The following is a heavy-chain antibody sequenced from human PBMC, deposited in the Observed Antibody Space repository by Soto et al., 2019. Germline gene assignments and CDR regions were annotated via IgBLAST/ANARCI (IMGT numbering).Heavy chain of an antibody. CDR1: GGSISSYY. CDR2: IYYSGST. V-gene: IGHV4-59*01. D-gene: IGHD4-17*01. J-gene: IGHJ4*02. Sequence: SETLSLTCTVSGGSISSYYWSWIRQPPGKGLEWIGYIYYSGSTNYNPSLKSRVTISVDTSKNQFSLKLSSVTAADTAVYYCARARGDYVNDYWGQGTLVTVSS. CDR3: ARARGDYVNDY.